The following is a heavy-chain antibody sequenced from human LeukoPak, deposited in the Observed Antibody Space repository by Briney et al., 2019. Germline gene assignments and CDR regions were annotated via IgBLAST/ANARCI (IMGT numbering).Heavy chain of an antibody. V-gene: IGHV1-2*02. Sequence: GASVKVSCKASGYTFSTYGFGWVRQAPGQGLEWMGWINPNSGGTNYAQKFQGRVTMTRDTSISTAYMELSRLRSDDTAVYYCARDRSETYYDFWSGYYTIRPFDYWGQGTLVTVSS. CDR1: GYTFSTYG. J-gene: IGHJ4*02. CDR3: ARDRSETYYDFWSGYYTIRPFDY. D-gene: IGHD3-3*01. CDR2: INPNSGGT.